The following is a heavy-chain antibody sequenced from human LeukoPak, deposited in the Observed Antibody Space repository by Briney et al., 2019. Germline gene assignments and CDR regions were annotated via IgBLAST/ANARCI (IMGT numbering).Heavy chain of an antibody. V-gene: IGHV3-23*01. CDR1: GFTFSSYA. J-gene: IGHJ4*02. CDR2: ISGSGGST. CDR3: AKVGGGGVGAHFDY. D-gene: IGHD1-26*01. Sequence: GGSLRLSCAASGFTFSSYAMSWVRQAPGKWLEWVSAISGSGGSTYYADSVKGRFTISRDNSKNTLYLQMNSLRAEDTAVYYCAKVGGGGVGAHFDYWGQGTLVTVSS.